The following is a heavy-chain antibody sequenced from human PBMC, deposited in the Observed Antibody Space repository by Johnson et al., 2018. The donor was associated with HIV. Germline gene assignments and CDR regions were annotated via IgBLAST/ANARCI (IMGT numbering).Heavy chain of an antibody. CDR1: GFTFDDYA. J-gene: IGHJ3*02. D-gene: IGHD3-3*01. V-gene: IGHV3-23*04. CDR2: ISGSGGNI. CDR3: AKDVEHHEWPGAFDI. Sequence: VQLVESGGGLVQPGRSLRLSCAASGFTFDDYAMHWVRQAPGKGLEWVSVISGSGGNIYYADSVKGRFTISRDNSKDTLDLQMNSLRAEDTAVYYCAKDVEHHEWPGAFDIWGQGKMVTVSS.